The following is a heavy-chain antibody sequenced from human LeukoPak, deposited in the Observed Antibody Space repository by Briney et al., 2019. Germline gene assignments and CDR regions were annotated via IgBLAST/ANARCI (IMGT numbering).Heavy chain of an antibody. Sequence: GESLKISCKGSGYIFSTYWIGWVRQMPGKGLEWMGIIYPGDSDTKCGPSFEGQVTISADKSISTAYLQWSSLKASDTAIYYCARVMDMAGHTTYLDPWGQGTLVTVSS. J-gene: IGHJ5*02. CDR3: ARVMDMAGHTTYLDP. CDR1: GYIFSTYW. V-gene: IGHV5-51*01. CDR2: IYPGDSDT. D-gene: IGHD2-2*03.